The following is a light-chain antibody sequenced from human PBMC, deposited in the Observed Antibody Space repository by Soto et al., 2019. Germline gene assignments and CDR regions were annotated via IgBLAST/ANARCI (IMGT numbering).Light chain of an antibody. V-gene: IGKV1-5*03. Sequence: DIQMTQSPAPLSASVGDSVTITCRASQSISNWLAWYKLKPGKAPKLLIHEASNLHSGVSSRLSGSGSGTDFTLNITSLKPEDFAIYSCQQYKSYWTFGHGTKVDIK. J-gene: IGKJ1*01. CDR1: QSISNW. CDR3: QQYKSYWT. CDR2: EAS.